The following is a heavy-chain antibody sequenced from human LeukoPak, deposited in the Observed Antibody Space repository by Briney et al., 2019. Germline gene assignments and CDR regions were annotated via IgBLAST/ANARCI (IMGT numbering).Heavy chain of an antibody. CDR3: VRLRRNSDRSGYYYFYNY. J-gene: IGHJ4*02. D-gene: IGHD3-22*01. CDR1: GFTFSSSW. Sequence: PAGSLRLSCAASGFTFSSSWMTWVRQGPGKGLEWVSSINPTSTSIYYADAVKGRFTISRDNAKSSLYLQMNSLRAEDTARYYCVRLRRNSDRSGYYYFYNYWGQGIQVTVSS. V-gene: IGHV3-21*01. CDR2: INPTSTSI.